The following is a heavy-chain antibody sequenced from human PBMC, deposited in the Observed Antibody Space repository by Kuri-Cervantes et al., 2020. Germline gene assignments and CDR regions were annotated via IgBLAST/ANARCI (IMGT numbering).Heavy chain of an antibody. CDR2: ISSSSSYI. D-gene: IGHD1-26*01. CDR3: ARDMNYEEWELLLHY. J-gene: IGHJ4*02. CDR1: GFTFSDYY. Sequence: GESLKISCAASGFTFSDYYMSWIRQAPGKGLEWVSSISSSSSYIYYADSVKGRFTISRDNAKNSLYLQMNSLRAEDTAVYYCARDMNYEEWELLLHYWGQGTLVTVSS. V-gene: IGHV3-11*06.